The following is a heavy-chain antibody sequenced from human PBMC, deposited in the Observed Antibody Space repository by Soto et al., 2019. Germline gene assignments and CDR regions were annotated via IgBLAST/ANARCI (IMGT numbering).Heavy chain of an antibody. V-gene: IGHV1-18*04. Sequence: GASVKVSCKASGYTFTSYGISWVRQAPGQGLEWMGWISAYNGNTNYAQKLQGRVTMTTDTSTSTAYMELRSLRSDDTAVYYCARDAPMVRGALPTDYWGQGTLVTVSS. CDR3: ARDAPMVRGALPTDY. CDR2: ISAYNGNT. J-gene: IGHJ4*02. D-gene: IGHD3-10*01. CDR1: GYTFTSYG.